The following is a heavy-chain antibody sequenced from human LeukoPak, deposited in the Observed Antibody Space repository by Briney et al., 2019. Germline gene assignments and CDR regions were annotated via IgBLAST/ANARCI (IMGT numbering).Heavy chain of an antibody. CDR2: INPSGGST. D-gene: IGHD4-17*01. J-gene: IGHJ4*02. V-gene: IGHV1-46*03. CDR1: GYTFTSYY. CDR3: GRDDYGALDY. Sequence: GASVKVSCKASGYTFTSYYMNWVRQAPGQGLEWMGIINPSGGSTSYAQKFQGRVTMTRDKSTSAVYMELSSLRSEDTAVYYCGRDDYGALDYWGQGTLVTVSS.